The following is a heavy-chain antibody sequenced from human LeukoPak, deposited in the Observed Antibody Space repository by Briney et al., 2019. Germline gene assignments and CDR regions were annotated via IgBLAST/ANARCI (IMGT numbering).Heavy chain of an antibody. Sequence: SETLSLTCAVYGGSLSGYYWSWIRQPPGKGLEWIGEINHSGSTNYNPSLKSRVTISVDTSKNQFSLKLSSVTAADTAVYYCARGRGDSSGYYYDYWGQGTLVTVSS. V-gene: IGHV4-34*01. J-gene: IGHJ4*02. D-gene: IGHD3-22*01. CDR1: GGSLSGYY. CDR3: ARGRGDSSGYYYDY. CDR2: INHSGST.